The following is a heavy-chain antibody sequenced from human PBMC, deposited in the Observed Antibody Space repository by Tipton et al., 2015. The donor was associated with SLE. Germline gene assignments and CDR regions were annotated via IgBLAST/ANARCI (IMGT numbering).Heavy chain of an antibody. V-gene: IGHV4-61*01. J-gene: IGHJ6*03. CDR3: ATESGHYDFWSGYYTHYYYMDV. Sequence: TLSLTCTVSGGSVSSGSYYWSWIRQPPGKGLEWIGYIYYSGSTNYNPSLKSRVTISVGTSKNQFSLKLSSVTAADTAVYYCATESGHYDFWSGYYTHYYYMDVWGKGTTVTVSS. CDR2: IYYSGST. D-gene: IGHD3-3*01. CDR1: GGSVSSGSYY.